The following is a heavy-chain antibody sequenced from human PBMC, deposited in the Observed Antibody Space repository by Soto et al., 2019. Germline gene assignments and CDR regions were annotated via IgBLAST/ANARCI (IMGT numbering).Heavy chain of an antibody. Sequence: QVQLVESGGGLVKPGGSLRLSCAASGFTFNDYSMTWIRQAPGKGLEWISHISSGSAYTNYADSVRGRFTISRDNTKNSLYLQMNSLRAEDAALYYCARDRTSTGPYKTGAMDVWGQGTTVTVSS. CDR1: GFTFNDYS. J-gene: IGHJ6*02. D-gene: IGHD2-8*02. CDR2: ISSGSAYT. CDR3: ARDRTSTGPYKTGAMDV. V-gene: IGHV3-11*06.